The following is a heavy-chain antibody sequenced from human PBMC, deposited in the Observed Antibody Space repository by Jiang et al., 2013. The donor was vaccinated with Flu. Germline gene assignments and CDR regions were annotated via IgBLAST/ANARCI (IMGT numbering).Heavy chain of an antibody. CDR3: ARATYYYGSGSYYKRSYYYYGMDV. V-gene: IGHV2-70*11. J-gene: IGHJ6*04. Sequence: KPTQTLTLTCTFSGFSLSTSGMCVSWIRQPPGKALEWLARIDWDDDKYYSTSLKTRLTISKDTSKNQVVLTMTNMDPVDTATYYCARATYYYGSGSYYKRSYYYYGMDVWGKGTTVTVSS. D-gene: IGHD3-10*01. CDR1: GFSLSTSGMC. CDR2: IDWDDDK.